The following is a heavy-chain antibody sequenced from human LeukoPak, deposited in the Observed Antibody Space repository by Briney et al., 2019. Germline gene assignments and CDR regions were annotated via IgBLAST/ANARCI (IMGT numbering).Heavy chain of an antibody. Sequence: SETLSLTCTVSGYSISSGYYWSWIRQPPGKGLEWIGSIYHSGSTYYNPSLKSRVTISVDTSKNQFSLKLSAVTAADTAVYYCARDRFDDSSGYYYHYYYYMDVWGKGTTVTVSS. CDR3: ARDRFDDSSGYYYHYYYYMDV. CDR1: GYSISSGYY. CDR2: IYHSGST. D-gene: IGHD3-22*01. V-gene: IGHV4-38-2*02. J-gene: IGHJ6*03.